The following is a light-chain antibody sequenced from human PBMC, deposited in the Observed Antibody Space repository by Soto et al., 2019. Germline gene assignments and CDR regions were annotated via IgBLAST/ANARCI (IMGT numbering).Light chain of an antibody. CDR3: AAWDDSLNGYV. CDR1: SSNIGSYT. J-gene: IGLJ1*01. CDR2: SNS. V-gene: IGLV1-44*01. Sequence: QSVLIQPPSASGTPGQRVTVSCSGGSSNIGSYTVNWYQQLPGAAPKLLISSNSQRPSGVPDRFSASKSGTSASLAISGLQSEDEAEYYCAAWDDSLNGYVFGPGTKLTVL.